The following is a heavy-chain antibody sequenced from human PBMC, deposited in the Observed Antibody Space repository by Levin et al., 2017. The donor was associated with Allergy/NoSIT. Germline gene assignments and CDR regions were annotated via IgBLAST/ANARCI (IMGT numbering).Heavy chain of an antibody. Sequence: GGSLRLSCAASGFTLSDYYMSWIRQAPGKGLEWISDISSSGSYTKYADSVKGRFTISRDNTKNSVYLQMNTLRAEDTAVYYCARPFGSYYYVYWGQGTLVTVSS. V-gene: IGHV3-11*03. J-gene: IGHJ4*02. CDR1: GFTLSDYY. CDR2: ISSSGSYT. CDR3: ARPFGSYYYVY. D-gene: IGHD3-10*01.